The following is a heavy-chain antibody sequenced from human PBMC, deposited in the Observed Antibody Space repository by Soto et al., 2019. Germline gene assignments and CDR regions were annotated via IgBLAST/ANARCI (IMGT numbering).Heavy chain of an antibody. CDR3: ARDQPGYSYGYGLGY. CDR2: ISSSSSYI. J-gene: IGHJ4*02. V-gene: IGHV3-21*01. CDR1: GFTFSSYI. Sequence: GGSLRLSCAASGFTFSSYIMNWVRQAPGKGLEWVSSISSSSSYIYYADSVKGRFTISRDNAKNSLYLQMNSLRAEDTAVYYCARDQPGYSYGYGLGYWGQGTLVTVSS. D-gene: IGHD5-18*01.